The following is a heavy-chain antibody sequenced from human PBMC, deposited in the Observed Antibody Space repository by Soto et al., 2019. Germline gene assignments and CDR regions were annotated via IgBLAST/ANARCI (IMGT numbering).Heavy chain of an antibody. D-gene: IGHD2-2*03. V-gene: IGHV4-34*01. CDR1: CGSVSGHY. CDR2: VNHRGST. J-gene: IGHJ5*02. Sequence: TSETLSLTCTVYCGSVSGHYWSLIRQSLGNGLEWIGGVNHRGSTYNPSLESRVTMSVDTSKNQFSLRLSSVTAADTAVYYCARDGFCNSTTCRIGNWFDPWGQGTLVTVSS. CDR3: ARDGFCNSTTCRIGNWFDP.